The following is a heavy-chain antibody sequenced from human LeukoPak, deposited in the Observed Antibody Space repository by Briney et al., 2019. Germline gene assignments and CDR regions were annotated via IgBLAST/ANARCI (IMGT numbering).Heavy chain of an antibody. CDR1: GYTLTELS. V-gene: IGHV1-24*01. CDR2: FDPEDGET. J-gene: IGHJ4*02. D-gene: IGHD4-17*01. Sequence: ASVKVSCKVSGYTLTELSMHWVRQAPGKGLEWMGGFDPEDGETIYAQKFQGRVTMTADTSSSTGYMELRSLRLDDMAVYYCARDENYGIFFNVDYWGQGTLVTVSS. CDR3: ARDENYGIFFNVDY.